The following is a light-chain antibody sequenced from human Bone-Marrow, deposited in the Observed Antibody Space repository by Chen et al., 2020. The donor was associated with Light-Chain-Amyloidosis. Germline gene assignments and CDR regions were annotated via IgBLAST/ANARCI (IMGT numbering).Light chain of an antibody. V-gene: IGLV2-23*02. J-gene: IGLJ3*02. CDR3: CSYAGSSTWV. Sequence: QSALTQPASVSGSPGQSITISCTGTSSAVGNYNLVSWYQQHPGKAPKLMIYDVTKRPSGVSNRFSGSKSGHTASLTISGLQAEDEADYHCCSYAGSSTWVFGGGTKLTVL. CDR2: DVT. CDR1: SSAVGNYNL.